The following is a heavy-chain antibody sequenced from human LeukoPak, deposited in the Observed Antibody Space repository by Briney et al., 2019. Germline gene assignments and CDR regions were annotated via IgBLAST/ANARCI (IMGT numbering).Heavy chain of an antibody. CDR1: GFTFSSYA. CDR2: ISGSGGST. D-gene: IGHD5-18*01. J-gene: IGHJ3*02. CDR3: ANLVDTAMTLYDAFDI. Sequence: GGSLRLSCAASGFTFSSYAMSWVRQAPGKGLEWVSAISGSGGSTYYADSVKGRFTISRDNSKNTLYLQMSSLRAEDTAVYYCANLVDTAMTLYDAFDIWGQGTMVTVSS. V-gene: IGHV3-23*01.